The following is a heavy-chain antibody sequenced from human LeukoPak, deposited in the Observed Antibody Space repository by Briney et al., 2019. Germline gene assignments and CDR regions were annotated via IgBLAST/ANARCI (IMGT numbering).Heavy chain of an antibody. D-gene: IGHD3-22*01. CDR2: ISSSSSYI. Sequence: PGGSLSLSCAASGFTFSSYSMNWVRQAPGKGLEWVSSISSSSSYIYYADSVKGRFTISRDNAKNSLYLQMNSLRAEDTAVYYCARGMIVPRGFDYWGQGTLVTVSS. CDR1: GFTFSSYS. CDR3: ARGMIVPRGFDY. V-gene: IGHV3-21*01. J-gene: IGHJ4*02.